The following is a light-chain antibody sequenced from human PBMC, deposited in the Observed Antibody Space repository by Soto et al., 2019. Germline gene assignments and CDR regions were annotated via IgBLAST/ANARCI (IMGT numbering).Light chain of an antibody. Sequence: QSVLTQPASVSGSPGQSITISCTGTSSDVAIYNYVSWYQHHPGKAPKLMIYEVSNRPSGVSSRISGSKSGNTASLTISGLQTEDEADYYCISYTTSTTLLYVFGTGTKLTVL. J-gene: IGLJ1*01. CDR3: ISYTTSTTLLYV. CDR2: EVS. CDR1: SSDVAIYNY. V-gene: IGLV2-14*01.